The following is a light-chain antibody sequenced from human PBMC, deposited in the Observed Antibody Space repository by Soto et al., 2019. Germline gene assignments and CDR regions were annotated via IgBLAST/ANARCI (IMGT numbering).Light chain of an antibody. V-gene: IGLV2-11*01. J-gene: IGLJ2*01. CDR1: SSDVGDYNF. Sequence: QSALTQPPSVSRSPGQSVTISCTGTSSDVGDYNFVSWYQQHPGKAPKLIIFDVRARPSGVPDRFSGSKSGNTASLTISGLQADEEADYYCCSYAGTYNPALGGGTQLTVL. CDR2: DVR. CDR3: CSYAGTYNPA.